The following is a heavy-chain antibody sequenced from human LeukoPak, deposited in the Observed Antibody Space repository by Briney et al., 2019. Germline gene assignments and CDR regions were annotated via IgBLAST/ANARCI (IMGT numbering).Heavy chain of an antibody. D-gene: IGHD2/OR15-2a*01. V-gene: IGHV3-30-3*01. CDR2: ISYDGSKK. CDR1: GFTFSSYA. Sequence: GGSLRLSCAASGFTFSSYAMHWVRQAPGKGLEWVAGISYDGSKKYYADSVKGRFTISRDNSKNTLYLQMNSLRAEDTAVYYCARSIDVTYYYYGMDVWGQGTTVTVSS. CDR3: ARSIDVTYYYYGMDV. J-gene: IGHJ6*02.